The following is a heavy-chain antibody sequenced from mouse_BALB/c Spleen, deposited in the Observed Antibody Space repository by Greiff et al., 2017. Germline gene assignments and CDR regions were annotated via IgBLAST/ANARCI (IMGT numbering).Heavy chain of an antibody. V-gene: IGHV2-2*02. CDR2: IWSGGST. CDR1: GFSLTSYA. CDR3: ARDSDNYGFAY. Sequence: QVQLKESGPGLVQPSQSLSFSCTASGFSLTSYAVHWVRQTPGKGLEWLGVIWSGGSTYYNAAFISRLSISKDNSKNQVFFKMNSLQANDTAIYYCARDSDNYGFAYWGQGTLVTGAA. D-gene: IGHD1-3*01. J-gene: IGHJ3*01.